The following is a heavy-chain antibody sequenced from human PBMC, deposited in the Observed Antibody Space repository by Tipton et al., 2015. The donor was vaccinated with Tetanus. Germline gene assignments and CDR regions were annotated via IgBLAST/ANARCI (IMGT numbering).Heavy chain of an antibody. V-gene: IGHV3-33*06. CDR1: GFIFSSYG. CDR3: AKKGSFEYYCDDHGYVDY. CDR2: SWYDGTDK. Sequence: SLRLSCAASGFIFSSYGIHWVRQAPGKGLEWLAVSWYDGTDKYYADSVKGRFTISRDNSRNTLFLQMNSLRAEDTAVYFCAKKGSFEYYCDDHGYVDYWGQGTLVTVSS. D-gene: IGHD3-22*01. J-gene: IGHJ4*02.